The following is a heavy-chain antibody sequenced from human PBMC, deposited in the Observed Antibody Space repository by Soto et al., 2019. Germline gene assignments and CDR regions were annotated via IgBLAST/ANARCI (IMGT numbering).Heavy chain of an antibody. J-gene: IGHJ4*02. CDR1: GFTFDDYA. V-gene: IGHV3-9*01. Sequence: PGGSLRLSCAASGFTFDDYAMHWVRQAPGKGLEWVSGISWNSGSIGYADSVKGRFTISRDNAKNSLYLQMNSLRAEDTALYYCAKQFDPMTPSWFDYWGQGTLVTVSS. D-gene: IGHD3-9*01. CDR2: ISWNSGSI. CDR3: AKQFDPMTPSWFDY.